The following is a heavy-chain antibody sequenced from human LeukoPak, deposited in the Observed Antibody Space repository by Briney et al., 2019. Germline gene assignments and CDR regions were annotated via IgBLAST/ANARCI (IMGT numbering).Heavy chain of an antibody. CDR2: INPNSGGT. J-gene: IGHJ4*02. Sequence: GASVKVSCKASGYTFTGYYMHWVRQAPGQGLEWMGRINPNSGGTNYEQKFQGRVTMTRDTSISTAYMELSRLRSDDTAVYYCAREFPVLGYYGSGSYIGYWGQGTLVTVSS. CDR3: AREFPVLGYYGSGSYIGY. V-gene: IGHV1-2*06. D-gene: IGHD3-10*01. CDR1: GYTFTGYY.